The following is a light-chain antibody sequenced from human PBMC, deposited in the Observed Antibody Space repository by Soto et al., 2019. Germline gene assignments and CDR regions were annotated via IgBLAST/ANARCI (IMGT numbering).Light chain of an antibody. CDR1: SSDVGDYNY. CDR3: SSYTSSSTGV. CDR2: EVN. Sequence: QSVLTQPASVSGSPGQSITISCTGTSSDVGDYNYVSWYQQHPGKAPKLMIYEVNNRPSGVSNRFSGSKSGNTASLTISGLQAEDEADYYCSSYTSSSTGVFGGGTKLTVL. J-gene: IGLJ2*01. V-gene: IGLV2-14*01.